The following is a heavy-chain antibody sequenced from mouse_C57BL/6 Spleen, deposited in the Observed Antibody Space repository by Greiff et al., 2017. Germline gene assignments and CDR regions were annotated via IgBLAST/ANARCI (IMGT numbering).Heavy chain of an antibody. CDR2: IHPSDSDT. CDR1: GYTSTSSW. D-gene: IGHD1-1*01. Sequence: VQLQQPGPELVKLGASVKVSCKASGYTSTSSWMHWVKQSLGQGLEWIGRIHPSDSDTTSNQKFKGKATLTVDKSSSPAYMQLTSLTAEDSAVYDCEIKSRCDFDYWGQGTTLTVSS. V-gene: IGHV1-74*01. CDR3: EIKSRCDFDY. J-gene: IGHJ2*01.